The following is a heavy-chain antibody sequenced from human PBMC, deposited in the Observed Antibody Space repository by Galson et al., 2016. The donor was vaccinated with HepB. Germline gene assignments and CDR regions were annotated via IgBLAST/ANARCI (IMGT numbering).Heavy chain of an antibody. Sequence: LRLSCAASGFTFSDFGMHWVRQAPGKGLEWVALIWYDGSNKHYADSVKGRFTISRDNSRNTLYLQMNSLTAEDTAVYYCARFGGSLGMDVWGQGTTVTVSS. D-gene: IGHD2-15*01. V-gene: IGHV3-33*01. CDR2: IWYDGSNK. CDR3: ARFGGSLGMDV. J-gene: IGHJ6*02. CDR1: GFTFSDFG.